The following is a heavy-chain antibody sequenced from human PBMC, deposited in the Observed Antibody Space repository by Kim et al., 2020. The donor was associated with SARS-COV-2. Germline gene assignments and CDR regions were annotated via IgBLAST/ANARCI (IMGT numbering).Heavy chain of an antibody. J-gene: IGHJ6*02. Sequence: ASVKVSCKASGYTFTSYAMNWVRQAPGQGLEWMGWINTNTGNPTYAQGFTGRFVFSLDTSVSTAYLQISSLKAEDTAVYYCARDHRSTIYPSGMDVWGQGTTVTVSS. CDR1: GYTFTSYA. D-gene: IGHD1-26*01. V-gene: IGHV7-4-1*02. CDR3: ARDHRSTIYPSGMDV. CDR2: INTNTGNP.